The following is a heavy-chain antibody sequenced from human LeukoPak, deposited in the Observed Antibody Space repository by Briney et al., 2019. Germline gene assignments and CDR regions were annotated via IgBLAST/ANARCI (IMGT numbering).Heavy chain of an antibody. CDR1: GFSISGGYY. V-gene: IGHV4-38-2*01. D-gene: IGHD5-12*01. Sequence: KPSETLSLNCAVSGFSISGGYYRVWIRQPPGKGLEWIGSVYHNGNTLFNTSLKSRVTLSVDSSKNQFSLRLSSVTAADTAVYYCATIYRYSGLNYYFDYWGQGTLVTVSS. J-gene: IGHJ4*02. CDR2: VYHNGNT. CDR3: ATIYRYSGLNYYFDY.